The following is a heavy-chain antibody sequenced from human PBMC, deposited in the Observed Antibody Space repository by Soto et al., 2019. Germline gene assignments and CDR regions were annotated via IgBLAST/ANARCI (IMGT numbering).Heavy chain of an antibody. V-gene: IGHV3-23*01. Sequence: TGGSLRLSCGASGFTFSSYAMRWVRQAPGKGLEWVSAISGSGDSTYYADSVKGRFTISRDNAKNSLYLQMNSLRDEDTAVYYCARVSAYGDYAFDYWGQGTLVTVSS. D-gene: IGHD4-17*01. CDR1: GFTFSSYA. J-gene: IGHJ4*02. CDR2: ISGSGDST. CDR3: ARVSAYGDYAFDY.